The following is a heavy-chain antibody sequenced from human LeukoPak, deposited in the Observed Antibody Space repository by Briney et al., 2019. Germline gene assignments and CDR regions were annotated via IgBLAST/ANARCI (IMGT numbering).Heavy chain of an antibody. Sequence: GGSLRLSCAASGFTFSSYGMHWVRQAPGKGLEWVAVISYDGSNKYYADSAKGRFTISRDNSKNTLYLQMNSLRAEDMAVYYCAKDPERIAAAVGYFDYWGQGTLVTISS. CDR2: ISYDGSNK. J-gene: IGHJ4*02. D-gene: IGHD6-13*01. CDR3: AKDPERIAAAVGYFDY. CDR1: GFTFSSYG. V-gene: IGHV3-30*18.